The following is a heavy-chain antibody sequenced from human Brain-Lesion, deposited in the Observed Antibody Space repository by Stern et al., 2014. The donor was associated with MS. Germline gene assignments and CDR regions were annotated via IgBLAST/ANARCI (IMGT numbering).Heavy chain of an antibody. CDR3: ARGRVVPGFQYYATDV. D-gene: IGHD2-2*01. CDR2: IFNSGST. CDR1: GGSISSGGYY. Sequence: QLQLQESGPGLVKPSQTLSLSCTVSGGSISSGGYYWSWIRQPAGKGLEWIGRIFNSGSTSYNPSLQSRATISIDTSKNHFSLRLNSMTAADTAVYYCARGRVVPGFQYYATDVWGQGTTVIVSS. V-gene: IGHV4-61*02. J-gene: IGHJ6*02.